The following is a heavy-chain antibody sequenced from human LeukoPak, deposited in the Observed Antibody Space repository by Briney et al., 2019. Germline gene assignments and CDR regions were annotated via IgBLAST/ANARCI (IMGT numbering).Heavy chain of an antibody. D-gene: IGHD1-14*01. CDR1: GYTLTTYD. CDR3: AIWEPAPKAFDP. Sequence: ASVKVSCKASGYTLTTYDFNWVRQASGQGLEWMGWMNPKSGNSGYAESFQGRISLGINRSTDTAYMELTSLRFEDTAVYYCAIWEPAPKAFDPWGQGTLVNVSS. V-gene: IGHV1-8*01. CDR2: MNPKSGNS. J-gene: IGHJ5*02.